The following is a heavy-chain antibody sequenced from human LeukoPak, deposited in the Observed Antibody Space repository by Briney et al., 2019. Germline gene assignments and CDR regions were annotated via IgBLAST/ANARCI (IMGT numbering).Heavy chain of an antibody. V-gene: IGHV4-31*03. CDR1: GGSISSGGYY. Sequence: SGTLSLTCTFSGGSISSGGYYCSWIRQPPGKALVLFGYIYYSGSTYYNPSLKSRVTISVDTSKNQFSLKLSSVTAADTAVYYCARYYYDSSGYYLLDYWGQGTLVTVSS. CDR3: ARYYYDSSGYYLLDY. D-gene: IGHD3-22*01. J-gene: IGHJ4*02. CDR2: IYYSGST.